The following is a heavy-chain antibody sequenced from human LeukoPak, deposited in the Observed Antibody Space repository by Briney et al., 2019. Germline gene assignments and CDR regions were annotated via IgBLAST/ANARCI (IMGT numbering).Heavy chain of an antibody. CDR1: GVSISSGSYS. CDR3: ARAYSAAGPDY. CDR2: IYTSGST. D-gene: IGHD6-25*01. J-gene: IGHJ4*02. V-gene: IGHV4-61*02. Sequence: PSETLSLTCTVSGVSISSGSYSWSWIRQPAGKGLEWIGRIYTSGSTNYNPSLKSRVTISVDTSKNQFSLKLSSVTAADTAVYYCARAYSAAGPDYWGQGTLVTVSS.